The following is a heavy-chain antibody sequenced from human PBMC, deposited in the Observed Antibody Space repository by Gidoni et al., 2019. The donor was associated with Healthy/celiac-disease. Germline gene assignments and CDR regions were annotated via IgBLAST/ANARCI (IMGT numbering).Heavy chain of an antibody. Sequence: QVQLVQSGAEAKKPGASVKVSCKASGYTFTSYYMHWVRQAPGQGLEWMGIINPSGGSTSYAQKFQGRVTMTRDTSTSTVYMELSSLRSEDTAVYYCARGEATGRIAVAGTEYFQHWGQGTLVTVSS. V-gene: IGHV1-46*03. D-gene: IGHD6-19*01. J-gene: IGHJ1*01. CDR1: GYTFTSYY. CDR2: INPSGGST. CDR3: ARGEATGRIAVAGTEYFQH.